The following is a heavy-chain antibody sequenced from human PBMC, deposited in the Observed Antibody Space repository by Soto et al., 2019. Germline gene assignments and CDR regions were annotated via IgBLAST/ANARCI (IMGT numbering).Heavy chain of an antibody. CDR2: IYYSGST. V-gene: IGHV4-31*03. D-gene: IGHD2-2*01. Sequence: SETLSLTCTVSGGSISSGGYYWSWIRQHPGKGLEWIGYIYYSGSTYYNPSLKSRVTISVDTSKNQFSLKLSSVTTAATAVYYCARIKSAVPAATFDYWGQGTLVTVSS. CDR1: GGSISSGGYY. CDR3: ARIKSAVPAATFDY. J-gene: IGHJ4*02.